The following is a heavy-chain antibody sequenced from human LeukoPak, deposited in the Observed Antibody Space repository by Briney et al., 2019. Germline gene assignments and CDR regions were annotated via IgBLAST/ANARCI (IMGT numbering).Heavy chain of an antibody. CDR3: ARDDCGDTCYPGGY. D-gene: IGHD2-21*01. J-gene: IGHJ4*02. CDR2: IKAGNGDT. Sequence: ASVKVSCKASGYIFTKYVVHWVRQAPGQRSEWMGWIKAGNGDTKYPQNFQDRLTITRDTSASTVYMELSSLTSEDTALYYCARDDCGDTCYPGGYWGQGTLVTVSS. V-gene: IGHV1-3*01. CDR1: GYIFTKYV.